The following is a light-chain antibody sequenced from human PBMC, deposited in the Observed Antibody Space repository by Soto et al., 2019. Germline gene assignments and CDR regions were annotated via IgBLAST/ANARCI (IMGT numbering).Light chain of an antibody. V-gene: IGLV2-14*01. CDR3: SSYSSTSTL. CDR2: EVT. Sequence: QSALTQPASMSGSPGQSITISCSGISTDLVVSWYQHQPDQAPKLIIYEVTNRPSGISSRFSGSKSGDTASLTISGLQTEDEAHYYCSSYSSTSTLFGGGTQLTVL. CDR1: STDLVV. J-gene: IGLJ2*01.